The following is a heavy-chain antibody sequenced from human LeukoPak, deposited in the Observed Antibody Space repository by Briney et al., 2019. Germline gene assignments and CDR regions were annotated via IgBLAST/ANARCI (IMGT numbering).Heavy chain of an antibody. CDR3: AKSREEIRGLDAFDI. Sequence: GGSLRLSCGVSGFTFSSYWMNWVRQAPGKGLEWVANIKQDGSDKYYVDSVKGRFTISRDNAKNSLYLQMNSLRAEDTAVYYCAKSREEIRGLDAFDIWGQGTMVTVSS. CDR1: GFTFSSYW. V-gene: IGHV3-7*01. D-gene: IGHD5-24*01. CDR2: IKQDGSDK. J-gene: IGHJ3*02.